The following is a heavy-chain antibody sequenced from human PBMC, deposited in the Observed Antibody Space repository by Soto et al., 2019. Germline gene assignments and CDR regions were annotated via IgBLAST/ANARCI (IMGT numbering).Heavy chain of an antibody. Sequence: ASVKVSCKASGYTFTGYYMHWVRQAPGQGLEWMGWINPNSDGTNYAQKFQGRVTMTRDTSISTAYMELSRLRSDDTAVYYCARGLAAAEYGMDVWGQGTTVTVSS. V-gene: IGHV1-2*02. CDR3: ARGLAAAEYGMDV. J-gene: IGHJ6*02. D-gene: IGHD6-13*01. CDR2: INPNSDGT. CDR1: GYTFTGYY.